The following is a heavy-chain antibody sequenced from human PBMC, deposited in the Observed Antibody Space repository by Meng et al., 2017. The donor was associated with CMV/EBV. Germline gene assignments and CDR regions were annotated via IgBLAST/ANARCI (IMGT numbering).Heavy chain of an antibody. D-gene: IGHD2-2*01. V-gene: IGHV3-30*02. CDR3: AKDARSLGLGYCSSTSCYNWFDP. CDR1: GFTFSNYG. J-gene: IGHJ5*02. Sequence: GESLKISCAASGFTFSNYGMHWVRQAPGKGLEWVAFIRYDGSKEDYGDSVQGRLTISRDNSKNTLYLQMNSLRAEDTAVYYCAKDARSLGLGYCSSTSCYNWFDPWGQGTLVTVSS. CDR2: IRYDGSKE.